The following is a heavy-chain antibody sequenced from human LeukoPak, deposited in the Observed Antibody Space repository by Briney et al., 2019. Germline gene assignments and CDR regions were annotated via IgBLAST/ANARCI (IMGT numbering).Heavy chain of an antibody. V-gene: IGHV1-18*01. J-gene: IGHJ6*02. CDR3: ARAGLSRYFDWSSPSGYYYGMDV. CDR1: GYTFTSYG. D-gene: IGHD3-9*01. CDR2: ISAYNGNT. Sequence: ASVKVSCKASGYTFTSYGISWVRQAPGQGLEWMGWISAYNGNTNYAQKLQGRVTMTTDTSTSTAYMELRSLRSDDTAVYYCARAGLSRYFDWSSPSGYYYGMDVWGQGTTVTVSS.